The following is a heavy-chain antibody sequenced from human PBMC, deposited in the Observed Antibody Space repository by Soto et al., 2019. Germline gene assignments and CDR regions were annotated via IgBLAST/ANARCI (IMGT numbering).Heavy chain of an antibody. D-gene: IGHD4-4*01. J-gene: IGHJ6*02. V-gene: IGHV4-59*01. CDR2: VYYSGAA. CDR3: ARENMTTVTTKRVGYYYYGMDV. Sequence: SETLSLTCNVSGGATTSDFWSWIRQPPGKGLEWIGYVYYSGAADYNPSLKPRVTISIATSKTQFSLRLASATAADTGVYYCARENMTTVTTKRVGYYYYGMDVWGQGTTVTVSS. CDR1: GGATTSDF.